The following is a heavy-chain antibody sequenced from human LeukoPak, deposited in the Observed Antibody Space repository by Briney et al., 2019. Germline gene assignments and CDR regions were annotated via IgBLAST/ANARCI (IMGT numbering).Heavy chain of an antibody. CDR3: ARAHCSSTSCSTGYFDY. CDR1: GGSFSGYY. D-gene: IGHD2-2*01. CDR2: INHSGST. J-gene: IGHJ4*02. V-gene: IGHV4-34*01. Sequence: SETLSLTCAVYGGSFSGYYWSWIRQPPGKGLEWIGEINHSGSTNYNPSLKSRVTISVDTSKNQFSLKLSSVTAADTAVYYCARAHCSSTSCSTGYFDYWGQGTLVTVSS.